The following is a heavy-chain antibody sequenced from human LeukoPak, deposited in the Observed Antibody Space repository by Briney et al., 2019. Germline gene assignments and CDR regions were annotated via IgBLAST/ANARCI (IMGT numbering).Heavy chain of an antibody. CDR2: IYTSGST. J-gene: IGHJ5*02. V-gene: IGHV4-59*10. Sequence: SETLSLTCAVYGGSFSGYYWSWIRQPPGKGLEWIGRIYTSGSTNYNPSLKSRVTISVDTSKNQFSLKLSSVTAADTAVYYCARTRNYYDSSGYFYVGSFDPWGQGTLVTVSS. CDR1: GGSFSGYY. D-gene: IGHD3-22*01. CDR3: ARTRNYYDSSGYFYVGSFDP.